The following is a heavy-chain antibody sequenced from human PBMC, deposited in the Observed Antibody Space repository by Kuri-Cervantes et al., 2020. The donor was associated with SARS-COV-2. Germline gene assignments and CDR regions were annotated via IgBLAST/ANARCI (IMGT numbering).Heavy chain of an antibody. CDR3: AKGHYYYYYMDV. V-gene: IGHV3-48*01. Sequence: GGSLRLSCAASGFTFSSYSMNWVRQAPGKGLEWVSYISSSSSTIYYADAVKGRFTISRDNAKNSLYLQMNSLRAEDTAVYYCAKGHYYYYYMDVWGKGTTVTVSS. J-gene: IGHJ6*03. CDR2: ISSSSSTI. CDR1: GFTFSSYS.